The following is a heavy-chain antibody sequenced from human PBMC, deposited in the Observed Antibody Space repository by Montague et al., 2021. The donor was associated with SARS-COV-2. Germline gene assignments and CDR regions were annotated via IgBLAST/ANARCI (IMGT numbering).Heavy chain of an antibody. CDR1: GGSFSGYY. D-gene: IGHD3-22*01. CDR3: ARGAPTISMILVVMAGAGWYFDP. J-gene: IGHJ2*01. CDR2: INHSGST. Sequence: SETLSLTCAVHGGSFSGYYWSWIRQPPGKGLEWIGEINHSGSTNYNPSLRSRVTISVDTSKNQFSLKLSAVTAADTAVYYCARGAPTISMILVVMAGAGWYFDPWGRGTLVTVSS. V-gene: IGHV4-34*01.